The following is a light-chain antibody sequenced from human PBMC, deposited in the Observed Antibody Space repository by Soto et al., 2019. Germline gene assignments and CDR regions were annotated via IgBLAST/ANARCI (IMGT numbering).Light chain of an antibody. CDR1: QSVSSN. V-gene: IGKV3-15*01. J-gene: IGKJ5*01. Sequence: EIVMTQSPATLPVSPGERATLSCMASQSVSSNLAWYQQKPGQAPRFLIYGASTRATGIPARFSGSGSGTEFTLTISSLQSEDFAVYYCQQYNNWPRTFGQGTRLEIK. CDR3: QQYNNWPRT. CDR2: GAS.